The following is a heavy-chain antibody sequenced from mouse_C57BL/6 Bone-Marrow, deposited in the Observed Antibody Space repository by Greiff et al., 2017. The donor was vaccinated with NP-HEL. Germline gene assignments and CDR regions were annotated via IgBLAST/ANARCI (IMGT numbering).Heavy chain of an antibody. CDR2: IRYDGSN. J-gene: IGHJ4*01. CDR3: ARRDLYYYAMDY. Sequence: EVQVVESGPGLVKPSPSLSLSCSVTGYSFTSGYYWNWIRQFPGNQLEWMGYIRYDGSNNYNPSLKNRISITRDTSKDRIFLKLNTVTTEDTATYYCARRDLYYYAMDYWGQGTSVTVSS. V-gene: IGHV3-6*01. CDR1: GYSFTSGYY.